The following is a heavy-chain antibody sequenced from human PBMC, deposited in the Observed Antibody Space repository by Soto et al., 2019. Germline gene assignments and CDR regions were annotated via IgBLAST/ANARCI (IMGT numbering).Heavy chain of an antibody. CDR2: MNPNSGNT. V-gene: IGHV1-8*01. Sequence: ASVKVSCKASGYTFTSYDINWVRQATGQGLEWMGWMNPNSGNTGYAQKFQGRVTMTKNTSISTAYMELSSLRSEDTDVYYCARGNINWNYYYYGMDVWGKGNTVTGSS. CDR1: GYTFTSYD. D-gene: IGHD1-1*01. J-gene: IGHJ6*04. CDR3: ARGNINWNYYYYGMDV.